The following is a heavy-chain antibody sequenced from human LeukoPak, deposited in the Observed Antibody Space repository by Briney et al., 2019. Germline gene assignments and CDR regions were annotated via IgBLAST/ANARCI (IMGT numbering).Heavy chain of an antibody. V-gene: IGHV1-8*01. D-gene: IGHD6-19*01. CDR3: ARAGYSSGPGWYFDL. J-gene: IGHJ2*01. CDR2: MNSNSGNT. CDR1: GYTFTSYD. Sequence: SVKVSCKASGYTFTSYDINWVRQATGQGLEWMGWMNSNSGNTGYAQKFQGRVTMTRNTSISTAYMELSSLRSEDTAVYYCARAGYSSGPGWYFDLWGRGTLVTVSS.